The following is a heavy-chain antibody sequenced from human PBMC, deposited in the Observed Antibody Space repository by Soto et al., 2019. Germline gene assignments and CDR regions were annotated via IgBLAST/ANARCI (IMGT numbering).Heavy chain of an antibody. CDR2: ISGSGGST. J-gene: IGHJ6*04. D-gene: IGHD2-2*01. Sequence: GPLRLSCAASGGTFSSYSMSCVRQAPGKGLEWVSAISGSGGSTYYADSVKGRFTISRDNSKNTLYLQMNSLRAEDTAVYYCAKVRGYCSSTSCSFVDVWGKGTTVTVSS. CDR1: GGTFSSYS. CDR3: AKVRGYCSSTSCSFVDV. V-gene: IGHV3-23*01.